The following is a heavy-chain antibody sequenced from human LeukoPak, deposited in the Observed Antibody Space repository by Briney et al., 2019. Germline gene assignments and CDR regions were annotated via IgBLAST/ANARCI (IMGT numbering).Heavy chain of an antibody. V-gene: IGHV4-59*01. Sequence: SETLSLTCTVSGGSFSSYYWTWIRQPPGKGLEWIGYIDHSGSTNYNPSLKSRVTISVDTSKNQFSLKLSSVTAADTAVYYCASTYAATVTYYYYYYMDVWGKGTTVTVSS. CDR2: IDHSGST. J-gene: IGHJ6*03. CDR1: GGSFSSYY. D-gene: IGHD4-11*01. CDR3: ASTYAATVTYYYYYYMDV.